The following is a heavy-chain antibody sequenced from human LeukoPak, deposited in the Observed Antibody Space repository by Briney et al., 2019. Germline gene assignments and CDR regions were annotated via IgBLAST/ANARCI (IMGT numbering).Heavy chain of an antibody. CDR3: ARVTTVTTSFHFDY. CDR2: IYYSGST. CDR1: GGSISSGGYY. D-gene: IGHD4-17*01. Sequence: SETLSLTCTASGGSISSGGYYWSWIRQPPGEGLEWIGYIYYSGSTYYHPSLKSRVTISLDTSKNQFSLKLSSVTAADTAVYCCARVTTVTTSFHFDYWGQGTLVTVSS. V-gene: IGHV4-30-4*01. J-gene: IGHJ4*02.